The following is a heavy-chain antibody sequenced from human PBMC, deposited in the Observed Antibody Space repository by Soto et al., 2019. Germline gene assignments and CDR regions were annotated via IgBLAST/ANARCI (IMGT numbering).Heavy chain of an antibody. CDR2: IIPIFGTA. V-gene: IGHV1-69*13. J-gene: IGHJ5*02. CDR1: GGTFSSYA. D-gene: IGHD3-22*01. Sequence: VASVKVSCKASGGTFSSYAISWVRQAPGQGLEWMGGIIPIFGTANYAQKFQGRVTITADESTSTAYMELSSLRSEDTAVYYCARDFNYYDSSGYTNWFDPWGQGTLVTVSS. CDR3: ARDFNYYDSSGYTNWFDP.